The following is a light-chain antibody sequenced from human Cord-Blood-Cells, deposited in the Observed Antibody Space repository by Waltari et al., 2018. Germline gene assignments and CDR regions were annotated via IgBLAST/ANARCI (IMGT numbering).Light chain of an antibody. CDR1: QSIRSY. CDR2: AAS. Sequence: DLQMTQSPSSLSASVGDRVTITCRASQSIRSYLNWYQQKPGKAPKLLIYAASSLQSGVPSRFSGSGSGTDFTLNISSLQPEDFATYYCQQSYSTPLPFCGGTKVEIK. J-gene: IGKJ4*01. V-gene: IGKV1-39*01. CDR3: QQSYSTPLP.